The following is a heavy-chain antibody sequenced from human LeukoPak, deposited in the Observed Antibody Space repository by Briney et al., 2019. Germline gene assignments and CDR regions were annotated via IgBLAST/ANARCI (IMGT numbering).Heavy chain of an antibody. CDR1: GGSISSDC. V-gene: IGHV4-4*07. D-gene: IGHD2-2*01. CDR3: VRSWGVPAATLTHLDY. Sequence: SETLSLTCTVSGGSISSDCWSWIRQPPGKGLEWIGRIYSTGSAYYNPSLKGRVSMSVDTSKNQFSLRLSSVTAADTAVYYCVRSWGVPAATLTHLDYWGQGILVTVSS. CDR2: IYSTGSA. J-gene: IGHJ4*02.